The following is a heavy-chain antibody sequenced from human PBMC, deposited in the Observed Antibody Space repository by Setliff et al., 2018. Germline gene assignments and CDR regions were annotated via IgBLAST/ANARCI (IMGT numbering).Heavy chain of an antibody. CDR2: ISPYSGKT. D-gene: IGHD2-15*01. CDR3: ARGRGPDIVVTIPGDY. Sequence: PGASVKVSCKTSGYNFITLGINWVRQAPGQGLEWVGWISPYSGKTEYAQKFQGRVIMTIDPSATTAYMELKALRSDDTAVYYCARGRGPDIVVTIPGDYWGHGTQVTVSS. V-gene: IGHV1-18*01. CDR1: GYNFITLG. J-gene: IGHJ4*01.